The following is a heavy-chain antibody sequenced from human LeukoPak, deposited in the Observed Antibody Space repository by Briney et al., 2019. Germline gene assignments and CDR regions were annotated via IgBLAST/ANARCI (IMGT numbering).Heavy chain of an antibody. CDR1: GGSFSGYY. CDR2: INHSGST. J-gene: IGHJ5*02. D-gene: IGHD3-9*01. Sequence: SETLSLTCAVDGGSFSGYYWSWIRQPPGKGLEWIGSINHSGSTNYNPSLKSRVTVSVDTSKNQFSLKLSSVTAADTAVYYCARDSAISQRENWFDPWGQGTLVTVSS. V-gene: IGHV4-34*01. CDR3: ARDSAISQRENWFDP.